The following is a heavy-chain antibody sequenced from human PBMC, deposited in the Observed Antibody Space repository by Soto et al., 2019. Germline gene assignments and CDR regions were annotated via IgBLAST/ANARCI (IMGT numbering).Heavy chain of an antibody. V-gene: IGHV3-30-3*01. CDR2: ISFDGSTE. J-gene: IGHJ5*02. D-gene: IGHD6-19*01. CDR1: GFIFSSYA. CDR3: AREDSRQGLDPNNSFDP. Sequence: QVQLVESGGGVVQPGRSLRLSCAASGFIFSSYAMHWVRRAPGKGLEWLAAISFDGSTEYYADSVKGRFKISRDSSRNTLFLQMVNMRFEDTAMYFCAREDSRQGLDPNNSFDPWGQGTQVTVS.